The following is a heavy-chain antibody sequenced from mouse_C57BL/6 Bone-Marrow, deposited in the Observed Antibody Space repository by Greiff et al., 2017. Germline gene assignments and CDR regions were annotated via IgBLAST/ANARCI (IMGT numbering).Heavy chain of an antibody. CDR1: GYTFTNYW. J-gene: IGHJ3*01. Sequence: VKLKESGAELVRPGTSVKMSCKASGYTFTNYWIGWAKQRPGHGLEWIGDIYPGGGYTNYNEKFKGKATLTADKSSSTAYMQFSSLTSEDSAIYYCARSGDYRWFAYWGQGTLVTVSA. CDR2: IYPGGGYT. D-gene: IGHD2-4*01. V-gene: IGHV1-63*01. CDR3: ARSGDYRWFAY.